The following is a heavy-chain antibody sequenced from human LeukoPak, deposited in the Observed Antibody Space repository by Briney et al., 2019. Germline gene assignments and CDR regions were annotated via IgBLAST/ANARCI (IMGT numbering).Heavy chain of an antibody. CDR2: LSGSGITT. CDR1: GFTFSNSA. J-gene: IGHJ4*01. Sequence: SGGSLRLSCAASGFTFSNSAMSWVRRAPGKGLEWVSTLSGSGITTYYADSVKGRFTISRDNSKNTLYLQMNSLRAEDTAVYYCAKGIYSSGWSYFDYWGHGTLVTVSS. D-gene: IGHD6-19*01. V-gene: IGHV3-23*01. CDR3: AKGIYSSGWSYFDY.